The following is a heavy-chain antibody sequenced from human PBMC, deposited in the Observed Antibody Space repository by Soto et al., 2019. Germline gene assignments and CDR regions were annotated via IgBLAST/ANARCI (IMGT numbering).Heavy chain of an antibody. D-gene: IGHD2-15*01. CDR3: ATLKAGYCSGGSCDPQYYGLDV. J-gene: IGHJ6*02. V-gene: IGHV3-23*01. CDR1: GFTFSNFA. CDR2: ISDRGDTT. Sequence: EVQLLESGGGLVQPGGSLRLSCAASGFTFSNFAMSWVRQAPGKGLEWVSSISDRGDTTNYADSVKGRFTITRDNSKNTLYLQMNSLRVEDTALYYCATLKAGYCSGGSCDPQYYGLDVWGQGTTVTVSS.